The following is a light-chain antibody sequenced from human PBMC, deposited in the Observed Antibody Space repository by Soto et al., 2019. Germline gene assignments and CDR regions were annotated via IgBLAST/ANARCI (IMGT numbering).Light chain of an antibody. J-gene: IGKJ1*01. Sequence: DIQLTQSPSFLSASVGDRVTITCRASQDISSYLAWYQQRPGKVPRFLTHSASTLQSGVPSRFSATGSGTTFTLTISSLQPEDIATYYCQQLNRFPRTFGQVTKVEV. CDR3: QQLNRFPRT. CDR2: SAS. V-gene: IGKV1-9*01. CDR1: QDISSY.